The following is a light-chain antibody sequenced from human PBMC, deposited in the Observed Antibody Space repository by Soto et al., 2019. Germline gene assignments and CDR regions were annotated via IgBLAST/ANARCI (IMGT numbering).Light chain of an antibody. J-gene: IGLJ2*01. V-gene: IGLV1-40*01. CDR2: GNS. Sequence: QSVLTQPPSVSGAPGQRVTISCTGSSSNSGAGYDVHWYQQLPGTAPKLLIYGNSNRPSGVPDRFSGSKSGTSASLAITGLQAEDEAYYYCQSYDSSLSVGIFGGGTKLT. CDR3: QSYDSSLSVGI. CDR1: SSNSGAGYD.